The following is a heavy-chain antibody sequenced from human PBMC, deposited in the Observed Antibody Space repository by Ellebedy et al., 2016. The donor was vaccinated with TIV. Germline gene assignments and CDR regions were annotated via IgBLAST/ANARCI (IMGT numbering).Heavy chain of an antibody. V-gene: IGHV4-59*08. D-gene: IGHD6-13*01. CDR2: IHYSGST. CDR1: DGSTSGYY. J-gene: IGHJ4*02. Sequence: MPSETLSLTCTVSDGSTSGYYWSWIRQPPGKGLEWIGYIHYSGSTGYNPSLKSRVTISVDTSKNQFSLKLTSVTAADTAIYYCARLAAAAATFDYWGQGTLVTVSS. CDR3: ARLAAAAATFDY.